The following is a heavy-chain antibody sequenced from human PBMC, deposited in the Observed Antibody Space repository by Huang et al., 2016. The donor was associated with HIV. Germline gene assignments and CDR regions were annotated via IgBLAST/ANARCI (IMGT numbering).Heavy chain of an antibody. CDR1: GFTFSTWN. CDR2: RRDDGSAE. D-gene: IGHD3-9*01. CDR3: AKDHDWSFDY. V-gene: IGHV3-30*02. Sequence: QVQLVESGGGAVQPGGSLGVSCAASGFTFSTWNMHWARQSPGKGLECVAFRRDDGSAESYADSVRGRFTISRDNSINTLYLQMNTLTAEDTAVYFCAKDHDWSFDYWGQGTLVTVSS. J-gene: IGHJ4*02.